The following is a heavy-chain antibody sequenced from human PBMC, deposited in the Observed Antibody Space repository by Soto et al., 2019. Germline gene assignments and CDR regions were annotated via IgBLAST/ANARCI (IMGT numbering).Heavy chain of an antibody. D-gene: IGHD3-10*01. CDR1: GARVSSNSAG. V-gene: IGHV6-1*01. CDR3: PGITWLRGMDV. Sequence: SHTLSLTCVISGARVSSNSAGWNWIRQSPSRGLEWLGRTYYKSKWNNDYALSVKSRIAINPGTSKNQFSPHLYSVTPQDTAVYYCPGITWLRGMDVWGQGTPVTVSS. CDR2: TYYKSKWNN. J-gene: IGHJ6*02.